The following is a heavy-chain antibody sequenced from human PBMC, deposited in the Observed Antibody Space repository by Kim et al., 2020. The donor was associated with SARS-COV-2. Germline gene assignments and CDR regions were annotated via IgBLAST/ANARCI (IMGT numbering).Heavy chain of an antibody. CDR1: GFSFSTFD. CDR2: IIGSDGTT. J-gene: IGHJ4*02. Sequence: GGSLRLSCAVSGFSFSTFDMSWVRQVPGKGLEWVSVIIGSDGTTYYADSVKGRFTISRDNSKNTLYLQMNTVSAEDTALYYCVKGAWLDYWGQGTLVTVSS. CDR3: VKGAWLDY. V-gene: IGHV3-23*01.